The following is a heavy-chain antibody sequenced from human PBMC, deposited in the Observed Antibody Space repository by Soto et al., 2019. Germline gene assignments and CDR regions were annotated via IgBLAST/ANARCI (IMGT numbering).Heavy chain of an antibody. V-gene: IGHV4-30-4*01. CDR1: GGSISSGDYY. D-gene: IGHD6-19*01. Sequence: PSETLSLTCTVSGGSISSGDYYWSWIRQPPGKGLEWIGYIYYSGSTYYNPSLKSRVTISVDTSKNQFSLKLSSVTAADTAVYYCARDDRQSSSGWSNEIFDYWGQGTLVTVSS. CDR2: IYYSGST. CDR3: ARDDRQSSSGWSNEIFDY. J-gene: IGHJ4*02.